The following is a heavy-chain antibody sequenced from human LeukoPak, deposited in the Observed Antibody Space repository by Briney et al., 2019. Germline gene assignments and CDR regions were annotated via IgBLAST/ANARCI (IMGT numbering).Heavy chain of an antibody. CDR1: GGSISSGSYY. CDR3: ARSELLWFGGVNSGFDY. CDR2: IYTSGST. J-gene: IGHJ4*02. Sequence: SETLSLTCTVSGGSISSGSYYWSWIRQPAGKGLEWIGRIYTSGSTNYNPSLKSRVTISVDTSKNQFSLKLSSVTAADTAVYYCARSELLWFGGVNSGFDYWGQGTLVTVSS. D-gene: IGHD3-10*01. V-gene: IGHV4-61*02.